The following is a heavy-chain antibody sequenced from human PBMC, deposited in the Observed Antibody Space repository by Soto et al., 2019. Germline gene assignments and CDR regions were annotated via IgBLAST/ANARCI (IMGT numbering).Heavy chain of an antibody. CDR1: GFTFSSYW. D-gene: IGHD3-10*01. J-gene: IGHJ6*03. CDR3: ARGELWFGDLKDYYYYMYV. V-gene: IGHV3-74*01. CDR2: INSDGSST. Sequence: EVQLVESGGGLVQPGGSLRLSCAASGFTFSSYWMHWVRQAPGKGLVWVSRINSDGSSTSYADSVKGRFTISRDNAKNTLYLQMNSLRAEDTAVYYCARGELWFGDLKDYYYYMYVWGKGTTVTVSS.